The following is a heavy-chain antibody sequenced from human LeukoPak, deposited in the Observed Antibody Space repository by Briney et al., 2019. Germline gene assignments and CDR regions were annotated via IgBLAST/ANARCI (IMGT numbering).Heavy chain of an antibody. CDR2: INSDGSDT. J-gene: IGHJ4*02. CDR3: ARGSSGWYVDY. Sequence: PGGSLRLSCAASGFTFGSYWMHWVRQAPGKGLVWVSLINSDGSDTSYADSVKGRVTISRDNAKNTLYLQMNSLRAEDTAVYYCARGSSGWYVDYWGQGTLVTVSS. CDR1: GFTFGSYW. D-gene: IGHD6-19*01. V-gene: IGHV3-74*01.